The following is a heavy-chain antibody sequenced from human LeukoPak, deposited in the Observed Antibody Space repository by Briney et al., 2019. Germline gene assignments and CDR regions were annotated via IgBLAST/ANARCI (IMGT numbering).Heavy chain of an antibody. V-gene: IGHV4-59*08. D-gene: IGHD6-19*01. CDR3: TRLQWLAHDAFDI. CDR2: IYYSGST. CDR1: GGSISSYY. Sequence: PSETLSLTCTVSGGSISSYYWSWIRQPPGKGLEWIGYIYYSGSTNYNPSLKSRVTISVDTSKNQFSLKLSSVTAADTAVYYCTRLQWLAHDAFDIWGQGTMATASS. J-gene: IGHJ3*02.